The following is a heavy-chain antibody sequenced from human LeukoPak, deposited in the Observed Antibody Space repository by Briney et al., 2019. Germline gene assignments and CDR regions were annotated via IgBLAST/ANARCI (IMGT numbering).Heavy chain of an antibody. CDR3: AELGITMIGGV. Sequence: GGSLRLSCAASGFTFSSYEMNRVRQAPGKGLEWVSYISSSGSTIYYADSVKGRFTISRDNAKNSLYLQMNSLRAEDTAVYYCAELGITMIGGVWGKGTTVTISS. J-gene: IGHJ6*04. V-gene: IGHV3-48*03. CDR2: ISSSGSTI. D-gene: IGHD3-10*02. CDR1: GFTFSSYE.